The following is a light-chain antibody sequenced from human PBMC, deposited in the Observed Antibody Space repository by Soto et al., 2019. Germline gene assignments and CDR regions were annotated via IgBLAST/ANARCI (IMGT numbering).Light chain of an antibody. CDR2: GTS. Sequence: DIQMTQSPSSLSASVGDRVTITCRASQSISSYLNWYQQKPGKAPNLLVFGTSSLQSGVPSRFSGSGSGTDFTLTISSLQPEDFATYFCQQSYTTPWTFGQGTKVDI. V-gene: IGKV1-39*01. CDR3: QQSYTTPWT. CDR1: QSISSY. J-gene: IGKJ1*01.